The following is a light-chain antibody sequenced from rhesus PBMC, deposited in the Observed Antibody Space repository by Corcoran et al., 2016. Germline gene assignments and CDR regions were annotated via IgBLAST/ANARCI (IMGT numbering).Light chain of an antibody. V-gene: IGKV1-21*01. CDR1: QGISIW. CDR2: TAA. J-gene: IGKJ3*01. CDR3: QQYNSRLFT. Sequence: DIQMTQSPSSLSASVGDTVIITCRASQGISIWLAWYQQKPGTAPKLLNYTAASLQSGVPPRFSGSGSGTDFSLPISSLQSEDFATYYCQQYNSRLFTFGPGTKLDIK.